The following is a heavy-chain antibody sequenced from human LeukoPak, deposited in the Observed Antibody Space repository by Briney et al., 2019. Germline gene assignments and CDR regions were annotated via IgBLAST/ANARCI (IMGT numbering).Heavy chain of an antibody. CDR1: GFTFSSYS. V-gene: IGHV3-21*06. Sequence: GGSLGLSCAASGFTFSSYSMNWVRQAPGKGLEWGSSISSSSSYIYYADSLKGRFTISRDNSKNSLYLQMNSLRAEDTAVYYCARALIGYYFDYWGQGTLVTVSS. J-gene: IGHJ4*02. CDR3: ARALIGYYFDY. CDR2: ISSSSSYI. D-gene: IGHD2-8*01.